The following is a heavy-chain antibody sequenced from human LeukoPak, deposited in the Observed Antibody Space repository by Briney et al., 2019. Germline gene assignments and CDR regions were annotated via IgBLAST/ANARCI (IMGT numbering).Heavy chain of an antibody. CDR3: ATGYCTGTTCYRSRFDY. D-gene: IGHD2-2*01. Sequence: GGSLRLSCAASGFTFSSYWMSWVRQAPGKGLEWVANIKQDGSEKYYVDSVKGRFTISRDNAKNSLYLQINNLRAEDTAVFYCATGYCTGTTCYRSRFDYRGQGTLVTVSS. CDR1: GFTFSSYW. CDR2: IKQDGSEK. V-gene: IGHV3-7*01. J-gene: IGHJ4*02.